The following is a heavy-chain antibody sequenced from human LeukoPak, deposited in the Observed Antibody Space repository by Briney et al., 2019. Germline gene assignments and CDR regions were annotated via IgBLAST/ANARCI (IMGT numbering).Heavy chain of an antibody. CDR3: ARLGGYCNSTSCYFDYYYYMDV. D-gene: IGHD2-2*01. J-gene: IGHJ6*03. V-gene: IGHV5-51*01. CDR2: IYPGDSDT. Sequence: GESLKISCKGSGYSFTNYWIGWVRQMPGKGLEWMGIIYPGDSDTRYSPSFQGQVTLSADKSISTAYLQWSSLKASDTALFYCARLGGYCNSTSCYFDYYYYMDVWGKGTTVTVSS. CDR1: GYSFTNYW.